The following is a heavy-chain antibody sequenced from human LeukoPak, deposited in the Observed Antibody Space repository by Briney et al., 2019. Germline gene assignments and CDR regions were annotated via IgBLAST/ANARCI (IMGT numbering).Heavy chain of an antibody. Sequence: GGSLRLSCAASGFTFSSHWMHWVRQAPGKGLVWVSRINSDASNTRYADSVKGRFTISRDNAKNTLYLQMNSLKSEDTAVYYCARDALRSGEDPDYWGQGTLVTVSS. CDR3: ARDALRSGEDPDY. V-gene: IGHV3-74*01. CDR2: INSDASNT. CDR1: GFTFSSHW. D-gene: IGHD3-10*01. J-gene: IGHJ4*02.